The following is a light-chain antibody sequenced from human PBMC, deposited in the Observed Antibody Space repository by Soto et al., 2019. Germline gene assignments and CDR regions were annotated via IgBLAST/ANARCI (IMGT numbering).Light chain of an antibody. CDR2: ENN. CDR1: SSNIGNNY. V-gene: IGLV1-51*02. Sequence: QSVLTQPPSVSAAPGQKVTISCSGSSSNIGNNYVSWYQQLPGTAPKLLIYENNKRPSGIPDRFSGSKSGTSPTLGITGLQTGDEADYYCGTWDSSLSAVVFGGGTKVTVL. J-gene: IGLJ2*01. CDR3: GTWDSSLSAVV.